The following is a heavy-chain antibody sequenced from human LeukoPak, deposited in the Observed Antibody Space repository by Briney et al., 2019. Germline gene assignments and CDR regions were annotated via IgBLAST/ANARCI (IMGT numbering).Heavy chain of an antibody. J-gene: IGHJ4*02. CDR2: IWYSGSNN. V-gene: IGHV3-33*06. D-gene: IGHD3-22*01. CDR1: GFTFISYG. Sequence: PWRSLRLSRAASGFTFISYGRHGVRQAPGKGLAGVAVIWYSGSNNYYADSVESRFTITRDNSKNTLYMQMNSLRAEDTAVYCCAKDFLNYYDSSGYPDYWGQGTLVTVSS. CDR3: AKDFLNYYDSSGYPDY.